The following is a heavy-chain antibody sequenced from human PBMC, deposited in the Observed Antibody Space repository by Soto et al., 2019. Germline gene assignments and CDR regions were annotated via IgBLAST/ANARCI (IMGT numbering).Heavy chain of an antibody. CDR2: ISYDGSNK. J-gene: IGHJ5*02. Sequence: QVQLVESGGGVVQPGRSLRLSCAASGFTFSSYAMHWVRQAPGKGLEWGAVISYDGSNKYYADSVKGRFTISRDNSKNTLYLQMNSLRAEDTAVYYCARELPFWIDNWFDPWGQGTLVTVSS. CDR3: ARELPFWIDNWFDP. V-gene: IGHV3-30-3*01. D-gene: IGHD3-3*01. CDR1: GFTFSSYA.